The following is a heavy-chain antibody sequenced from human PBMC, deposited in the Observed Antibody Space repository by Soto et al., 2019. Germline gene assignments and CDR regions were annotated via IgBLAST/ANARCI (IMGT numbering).Heavy chain of an antibody. CDR3: ARARGDYIDY. J-gene: IGHJ4*02. Sequence: QVPLQESGPGLVKPSETLSLTCTVSGGSISSYYWSWIRQPPGKGLEWIGYIYYSGSTNYNPSLKSRVTISVDTSKNQFSLKLSSVTAADTAVYYCARARGDYIDYWGQGTLVTVSS. V-gene: IGHV4-59*01. CDR2: IYYSGST. CDR1: GGSISSYY.